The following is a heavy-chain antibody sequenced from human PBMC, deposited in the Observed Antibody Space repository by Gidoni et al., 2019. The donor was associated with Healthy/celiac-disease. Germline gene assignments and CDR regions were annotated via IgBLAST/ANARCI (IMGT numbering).Heavy chain of an antibody. CDR3: ARRNAMVETGYYYGMDV. CDR2: IKQDGSEK. V-gene: IGHV3-7*01. J-gene: IGHJ6*02. Sequence: EVQLVESGGGLVQPGGSLRLSCAASGFTFSSYWMSWVRQAPGKGLEWVANIKQDGSEKYYVDSVKGRFTISRDNAKNSLYLQMNSLRAEDTAVYYCARRNAMVETGYYYGMDVWGQGTTVTVSS. D-gene: IGHD5-18*01. CDR1: GFTFSSYW.